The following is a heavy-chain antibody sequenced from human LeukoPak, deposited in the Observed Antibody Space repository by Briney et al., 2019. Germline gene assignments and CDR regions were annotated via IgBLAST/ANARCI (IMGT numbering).Heavy chain of an antibody. Sequence: SETLSLTCTVSGGSISSYYWSWIRQPPGKGLEWIGYIYYRGSTNCNPSVKRRVAMSVDTSKKQFSLKLSSLTAADTAVYYCARGGTAVIAPYAFDIWGQGTMVTVSS. J-gene: IGHJ3*02. CDR3: ARGGTAVIAPYAFDI. CDR2: IYYRGST. V-gene: IGHV4-59*01. D-gene: IGHD4-23*01. CDR1: GGSISSYY.